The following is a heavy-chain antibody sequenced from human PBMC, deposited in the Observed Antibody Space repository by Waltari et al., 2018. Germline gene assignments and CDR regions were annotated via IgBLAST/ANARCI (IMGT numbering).Heavy chain of an antibody. CDR2: INTYGSIT. D-gene: IGHD1-26*01. V-gene: IGHV3-74*01. CDR1: GFTFNNSW. CDR3: AGESGSYRFDP. J-gene: IGHJ5*02. Sequence: EVQLVESGGGLVQPGGSLRPSCVASGFTFNNSWLPWVRKDPGKGLVWVSRINTYGSITSYADSVKGRLTISRDNTKNTLYLQMNSLRAEDTAVYYCAGESGSYRFDPWGQGTLVTVSS.